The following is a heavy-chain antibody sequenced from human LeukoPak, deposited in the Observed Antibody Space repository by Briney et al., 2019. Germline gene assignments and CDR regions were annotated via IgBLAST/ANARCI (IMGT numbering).Heavy chain of an antibody. V-gene: IGHV3-23*01. D-gene: IGHD2-15*01. CDR1: GFTLSRSA. CDR2: ISGIVGST. J-gene: IGHJ3*02. Sequence: GSLRLSCAPPGFTLSRSAMSWVSPAPRKGLGWVSAISGIVGSTYYADSVKGRFTISRHNSKSKLYLQMISLRAEDTAVYYCAKHLLGYCSGGSCYHDAFDIWGQGTMVTVSS. CDR3: AKHLLGYCSGGSCYHDAFDI.